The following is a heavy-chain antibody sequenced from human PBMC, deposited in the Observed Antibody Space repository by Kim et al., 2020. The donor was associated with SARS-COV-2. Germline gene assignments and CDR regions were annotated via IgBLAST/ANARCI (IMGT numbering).Heavy chain of an antibody. V-gene: IGHV5-51*01. Sequence: PSVQGQVTISADKSISTAYLQWSSLKASDTAMYYCARHRYSYDDAFDIWGQGTMVTVSS. J-gene: IGHJ3*02. D-gene: IGHD5-18*01. CDR3: ARHRYSYDDAFDI.